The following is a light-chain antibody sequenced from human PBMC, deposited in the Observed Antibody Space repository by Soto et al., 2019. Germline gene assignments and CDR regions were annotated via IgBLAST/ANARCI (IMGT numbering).Light chain of an antibody. CDR2: ADS. V-gene: IGLV1-40*01. CDR3: ASWDDSLRAVI. CDR1: NSNIGASYD. J-gene: IGLJ2*01. Sequence: QAVLTQPPSVSGAPGQRVTISCTGSNSNIGASYDVHWYQQFPGAAPKLLIYADSNRPSGVPERISGSKSGSSASLAISGLRSEDEAEYYCASWDDSLRAVIFGGETQLTVL.